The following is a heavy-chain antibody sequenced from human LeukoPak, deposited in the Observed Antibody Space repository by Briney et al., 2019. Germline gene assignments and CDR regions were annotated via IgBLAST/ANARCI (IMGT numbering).Heavy chain of an antibody. D-gene: IGHD4-17*01. Sequence: GGSLRLSCSASGFTFSSYWMSWVRQAPGKGLEWVANIKQDGSEKYYVDSVKGRFTISRDNAKNSLYLQMNSLRAEDTAVYYCARGRGTTVTTYYFDYWGQGTLVTVSS. CDR3: ARGRGTTVTTYYFDY. CDR1: GFTFSSYW. V-gene: IGHV3-7*01. J-gene: IGHJ4*02. CDR2: IKQDGSEK.